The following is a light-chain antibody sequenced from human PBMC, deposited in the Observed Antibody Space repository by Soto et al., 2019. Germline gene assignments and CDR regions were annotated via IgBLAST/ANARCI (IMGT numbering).Light chain of an antibody. J-gene: IGKJ1*01. CDR3: LQYDIYPRT. Sequence: DIQMTQSPSSLSASVGDRVIITCRASQGIRNYLAWFQQRPGKAPKCLIYATFKLQSGVPSKFSGSGSGTEFNLTISILQPEDFATYYCLQYDIYPRTFGQGTKVEIK. CDR2: ATF. CDR1: QGIRNY. V-gene: IGKV1-16*02.